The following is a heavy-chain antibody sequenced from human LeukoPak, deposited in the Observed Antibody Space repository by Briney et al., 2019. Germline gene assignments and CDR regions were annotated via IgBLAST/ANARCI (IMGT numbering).Heavy chain of an antibody. Sequence: SETLSLTCTLSGGSISSYYWSWIRQPARKGLEWIGRIYTSGSTNYNPSLKSRVTMSVDTSKNQFSLKLSSVTAADTAVYYCAREGRSATDGYWGQGTLVTVCS. V-gene: IGHV4-4*07. J-gene: IGHJ4*02. CDR3: AREGRSATDGY. CDR1: GGSISSYY. CDR2: IYTSGST. D-gene: IGHD3-16*01.